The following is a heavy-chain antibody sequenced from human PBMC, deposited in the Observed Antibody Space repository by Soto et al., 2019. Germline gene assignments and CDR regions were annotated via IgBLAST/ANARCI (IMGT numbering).Heavy chain of an antibody. Sequence: EVQLIESGGGRVQPGKSLRLSCSVAGFTFDDYAMHWVRQVPGRGLEWVSGITWNSGRFAYAHSVQGRFTISRDNAKNSLYLQMNNLRLEDTALYYCVKDRGQLAVLRAYDFWGPGTLVTVSS. CDR2: ITWNSGRF. CDR3: VKDRGQLAVLRAYDF. D-gene: IGHD3-3*01. V-gene: IGHV3-9*01. J-gene: IGHJ4*02. CDR1: GFTFDDYA.